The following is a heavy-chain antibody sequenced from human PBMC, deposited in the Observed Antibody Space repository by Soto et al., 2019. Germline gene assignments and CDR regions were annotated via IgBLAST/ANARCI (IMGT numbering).Heavy chain of an antibody. CDR3: ARRKLVPASWAFYFDY. Sequence: EVQLVESGGGLVQPGGSLRLSCAASGFTFSSYELNWVRQAPGKGLEWVSYISTSGSTIYYADSVKGRFTISRDNAKNSLYLQMNSLRAEDTAVYYCARRKLVPASWAFYFDYWGQGALVTVSS. CDR2: ISTSGSTI. D-gene: IGHD2-2*01. J-gene: IGHJ4*02. V-gene: IGHV3-48*03. CDR1: GFTFSSYE.